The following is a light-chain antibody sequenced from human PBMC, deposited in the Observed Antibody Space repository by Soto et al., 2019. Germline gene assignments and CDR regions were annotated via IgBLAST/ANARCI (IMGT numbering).Light chain of an antibody. Sequence: EIVMTQSPATLSVSPGERATLSCRASQSVSSNLAWYQQKPGQAPRLLIYGASTRATGIPARFSGSGSGTEFTLTISRLEPEDFAVYYCQQYRSSPPYTFGQGTKLEIK. CDR1: QSVSSN. CDR3: QQYRSSPPYT. CDR2: GAS. V-gene: IGKV3-15*01. J-gene: IGKJ2*01.